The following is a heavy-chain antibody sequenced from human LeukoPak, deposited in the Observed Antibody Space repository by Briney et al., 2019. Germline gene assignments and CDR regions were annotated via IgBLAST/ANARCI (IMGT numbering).Heavy chain of an antibody. CDR2: INPNSGGT. Sequence: ASVKVSCKASGYTFTSYGISWVRQAPAQGLDWMGWINPNSGGTNYAQKFQGRVTMTRDTSISTAYMELSRLRSDDTAVYYCARDLKASSSWYVVDYWGQGTLVTVSS. D-gene: IGHD6-13*01. CDR3: ARDLKASSSWYVVDY. J-gene: IGHJ4*02. V-gene: IGHV1-2*02. CDR1: GYTFTSYG.